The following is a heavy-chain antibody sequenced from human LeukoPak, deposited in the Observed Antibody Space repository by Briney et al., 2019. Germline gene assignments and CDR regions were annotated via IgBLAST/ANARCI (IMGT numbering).Heavy chain of an antibody. Sequence: PGRSLRLSCAASGFTFSSYGMHWVRQAPGKGLEWVAVIWYDGSNKYYADSVKGRFTISRDNSKNTLYLQMNSLRAEDTAVYYCAREVRGYRGYDTDFDYWGQGTLVTVSS. CDR2: IWYDGSNK. CDR1: GFTFSSYG. CDR3: AREVRGYRGYDTDFDY. J-gene: IGHJ4*02. D-gene: IGHD5-12*01. V-gene: IGHV3-33*01.